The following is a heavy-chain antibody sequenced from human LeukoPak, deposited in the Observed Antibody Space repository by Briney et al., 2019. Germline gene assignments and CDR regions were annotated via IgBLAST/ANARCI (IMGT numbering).Heavy chain of an antibody. CDR2: ISNSGGST. CDR1: GFTFNTYT. D-gene: IGHD2-2*01. CDR3: AKDREPAAVFDY. V-gene: IGHV3-23*01. Sequence: PGGSLRLSCAASGFTFNTYTMYWVRQAPGKGLEWVSGISNSGGSTYYADSVKGRFTISRDNSKNTLYLQMNSLRAEDTAVYYCAKDREPAAVFDYWGQGTLVTVSS. J-gene: IGHJ4*02.